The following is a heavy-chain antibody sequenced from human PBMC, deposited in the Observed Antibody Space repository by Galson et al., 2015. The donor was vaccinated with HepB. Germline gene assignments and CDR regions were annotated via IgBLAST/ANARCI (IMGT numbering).Heavy chain of an antibody. CDR3: ARDEVGATKRYFDY. CDR1: GDSVSSNSAA. CDR2: TYYRSKWYN. V-gene: IGHV6-1*01. J-gene: IGHJ4*02. Sequence: CAISGDSVSSNSAAWDWIRQSPSRGLEWLGRTYYRSKWYNDYAVSVKSRITINPDTSKNQFSLQLNSVTPEDTAVYYCARDEVGATKRYFDYWGQGTLVTVSS. D-gene: IGHD1-26*01.